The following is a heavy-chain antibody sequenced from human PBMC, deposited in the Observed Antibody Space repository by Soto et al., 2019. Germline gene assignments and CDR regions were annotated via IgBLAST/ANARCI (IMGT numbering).Heavy chain of an antibody. Sequence: AASVKVSCKAPGYSFSSYYMNWVRQAPGQGLEWMGLIKPSGGDTIYAQRFQGRVTMTRDTSTSTVYMELSSLTSEDTAVYYCATWRNRLDPWGQGTLVTVSS. J-gene: IGHJ5*02. V-gene: IGHV1-46*01. CDR3: ATWRNRLDP. CDR2: IKPSGGDT. CDR1: GYSFSSYY.